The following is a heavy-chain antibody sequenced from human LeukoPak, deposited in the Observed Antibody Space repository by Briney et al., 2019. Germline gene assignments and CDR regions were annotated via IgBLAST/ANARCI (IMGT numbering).Heavy chain of an antibody. CDR1: GYTFTDYY. Sequence: ASVKVSCKASGYTFTDYYLHWVRQAPGQGLEWVGSINPNSGATTYAQKFRDRVSVTRDTSISTAYMELSSLRSDDTAVYYCARDRPNNWFDPWGQGTLVTVSS. V-gene: IGHV1-2*02. J-gene: IGHJ5*02. CDR2: INPNSGAT. CDR3: ARDRPNNWFDP.